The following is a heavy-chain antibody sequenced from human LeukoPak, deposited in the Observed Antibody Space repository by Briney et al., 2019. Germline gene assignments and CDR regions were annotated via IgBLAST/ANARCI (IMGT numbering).Heavy chain of an antibody. CDR2: LYNAGST. Sequence: GGSLRLSCVASGFTVSNKYMSWVRQAPGKGPEWVSVLYNAGSTYYADSVKGRFTVSRDNSKNTLYLQMDSLTAEDTAVYHCAKDLTGAYCSDYWGQGTLVTVSS. J-gene: IGHJ4*02. CDR3: AKDLTGAYCSDY. CDR1: GFTVSNKY. V-gene: IGHV3-66*02. D-gene: IGHD3-9*01.